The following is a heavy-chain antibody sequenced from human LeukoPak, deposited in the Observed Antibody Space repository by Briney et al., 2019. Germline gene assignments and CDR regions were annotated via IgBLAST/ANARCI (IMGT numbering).Heavy chain of an antibody. Sequence: PGGSLRLSCAASGFTFSIFWMSWVRQAPGKGLEWVSGISGSGGSTYYADSVKGRFTISRDNSKNTLYLQMNSLRAEDTAVYYCAKNAWNDYANFDYWGQGTLVTVSS. CDR2: ISGSGGST. CDR3: AKNAWNDYANFDY. CDR1: GFTFSIFW. D-gene: IGHD4-17*01. J-gene: IGHJ4*02. V-gene: IGHV3-23*01.